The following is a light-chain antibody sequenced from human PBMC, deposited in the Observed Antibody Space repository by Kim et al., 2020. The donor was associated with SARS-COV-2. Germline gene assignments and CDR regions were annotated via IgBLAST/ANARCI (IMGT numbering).Light chain of an antibody. CDR3: QHYDNWPPELT. V-gene: IGKV3-15*01. CDR2: GAT. J-gene: IGKJ4*01. CDR1: QSVTNK. Sequence: PGERATPSCRASQSVTNKIVWYQQKPGQAPRLLISGATTRVTGIPDRFSGSGSVTQFTLTISSLQSEDFAVYYCQHYDNWPPELTFGGGTKVDIK.